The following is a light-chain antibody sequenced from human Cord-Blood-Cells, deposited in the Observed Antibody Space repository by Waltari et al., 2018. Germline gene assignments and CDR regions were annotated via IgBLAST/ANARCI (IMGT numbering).Light chain of an antibody. CDR1: SSDVGGYNY. V-gene: IGLV2-14*01. CDR3: SSYTSSSTRV. Sequence: QSALTQPASVSGSPGQSITISCTGTSSDVGGYNYVSWYQQHPGKAPKLMMYEVSNRPSGVSKRVAGAKSGTTASLTISGLQADDEADYYCSSYTSSSTRVFGGGTKLTVL. J-gene: IGLJ3*02. CDR2: EVS.